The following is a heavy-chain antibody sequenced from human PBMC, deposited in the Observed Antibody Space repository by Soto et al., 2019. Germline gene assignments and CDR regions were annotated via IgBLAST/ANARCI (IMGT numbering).Heavy chain of an antibody. CDR1: SFALRTYS. V-gene: IGHV3-48*02. D-gene: IGHD3-9*01. J-gene: IGHJ4*02. CDR2: ISASGATI. CDR3: ARDLTDYAGYYFDY. Sequence: GGSLRLSCAVSSFALRTYSINWVRQAPGKGLEWISYISASGATIYYADSVTGRFTISRDIANNSVYLQMSSLRDEDTAVYYCARDLTDYAGYYFDYWGQGTLVTVSS.